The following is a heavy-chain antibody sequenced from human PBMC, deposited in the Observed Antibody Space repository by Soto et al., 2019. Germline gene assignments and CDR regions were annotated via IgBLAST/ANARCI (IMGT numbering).Heavy chain of an antibody. D-gene: IGHD6-6*01. V-gene: IGHV4-30-4*01. J-gene: IGHJ6*02. Sequence: SETLSLTCTVSGGSISSGDYYWSWIRQPPGKGLEWIGYIYYSGSTYYNPSLKSRVTISVDTSKNQFSLKLSSVTAADTAVYYCAREYSSSSDYGMDVWGQGTTVTVSS. CDR3: AREYSSSSDYGMDV. CDR1: GGSISSGDYY. CDR2: IYYSGST.